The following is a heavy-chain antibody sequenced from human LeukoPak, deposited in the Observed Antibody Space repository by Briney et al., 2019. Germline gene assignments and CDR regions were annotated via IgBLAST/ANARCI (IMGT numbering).Heavy chain of an antibody. V-gene: IGHV1-8*01. D-gene: IGHD2-21*02. Sequence: ASVKVSCKASGYTFTSYDINWMRQATGQGLEWMGWMNPNSGNTGYAQKFQGRVTMTRNTSISTAYMELSSLRSEDTAVYYCARVCPRLREGGPSQCKNWFDPWGQGTLVTVSS. CDR3: ARVCPRLREGGPSQCKNWFDP. J-gene: IGHJ5*02. CDR1: GYTFTSYD. CDR2: MNPNSGNT.